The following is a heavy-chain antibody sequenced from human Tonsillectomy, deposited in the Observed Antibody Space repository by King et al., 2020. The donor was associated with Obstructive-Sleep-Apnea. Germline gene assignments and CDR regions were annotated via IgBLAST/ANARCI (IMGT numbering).Heavy chain of an antibody. V-gene: IGHV3-74*01. Sequence: VQLVESGGGLVQPGGSLRLSCAASGFTFSRYLMNWVRQAPGKGLAWVSRIDVVGTNTHYTDSVKGRFTISRDNAKNTLYLQMNSLTAEDTSVYYCMRDRDGYNFWGQGTLVTVSS. D-gene: IGHD5-24*01. CDR2: IDVVGTNT. CDR1: GFTFSRYL. CDR3: MRDRDGYNF. J-gene: IGHJ4*02.